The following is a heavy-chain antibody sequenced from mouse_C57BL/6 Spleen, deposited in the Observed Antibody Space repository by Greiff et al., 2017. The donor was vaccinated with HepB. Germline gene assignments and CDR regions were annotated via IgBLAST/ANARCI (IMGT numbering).Heavy chain of an antibody. Sequence: EVMLLQSGGGLVQPGGSLSLSCAASGFTFTDYYMSWVRQPPGKALEWLGFIRNKANGYTTEYSASVKGRFTISRDNSQSILYLQMNALRAEDSAAYYCARYGTGTGYAMDYWGQGTSVTVSS. V-gene: IGHV7-3*01. CDR3: ARYGTGTGYAMDY. D-gene: IGHD4-1*01. CDR1: GFTFTDYY. CDR2: IRNKANGYTT. J-gene: IGHJ4*01.